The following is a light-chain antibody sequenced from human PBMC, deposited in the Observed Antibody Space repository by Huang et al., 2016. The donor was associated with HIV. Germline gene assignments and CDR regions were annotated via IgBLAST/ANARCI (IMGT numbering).Light chain of an antibody. CDR1: QSVDSTY. CDR3: QQYSRSLFT. CDR2: GAS. J-gene: IGKJ3*01. Sequence: EIVLTQSPGTLSLSPGERATLSCRASQSVDSTYLAWYQQKPGQAPRLLIYGASSRATGIPDRFSGRGSGTDFTLTISRLEPEDFAVYYCQQYSRSLFTFGPGTKVDIK. V-gene: IGKV3-20*01.